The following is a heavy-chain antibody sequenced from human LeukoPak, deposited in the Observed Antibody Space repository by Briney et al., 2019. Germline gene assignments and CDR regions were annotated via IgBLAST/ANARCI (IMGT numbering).Heavy chain of an antibody. Sequence: GASVKVACKASGYTFTSYAISWVRQAPGQGLEWMGGIIPIFGTANYAQKFQGRVTITTDESTSTAYMELSSLRSEDTAVYYCARGVEDYYYMGVWGKGTTVTVSS. CDR2: IIPIFGTA. V-gene: IGHV1-69*05. CDR1: GYTFTSYA. J-gene: IGHJ6*03. CDR3: ARGVEDYYYMGV. D-gene: IGHD3-10*01.